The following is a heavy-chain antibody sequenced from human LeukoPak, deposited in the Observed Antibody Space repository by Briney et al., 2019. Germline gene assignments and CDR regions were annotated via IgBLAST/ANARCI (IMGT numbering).Heavy chain of an antibody. V-gene: IGHV4-4*07. D-gene: IGHD2-15*01. J-gene: IGHJ5*02. CDR1: GGSISSYY. CDR2: IYTSGST. Sequence: SETLSLTCTVFGGSISSYYWSWIRQPAGKGLEWIGRIYTSGSTNYNPSLKSRVTMSVDTSKNQFSLKLSSVTAADTAVYYCAGEHHFGVVVVVAASGLDPWGQGTLVTVSP. CDR3: AGEHHFGVVVVVAASGLDP.